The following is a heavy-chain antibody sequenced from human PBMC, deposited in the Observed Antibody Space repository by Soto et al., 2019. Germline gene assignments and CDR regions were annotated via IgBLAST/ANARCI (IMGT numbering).Heavy chain of an antibody. CDR3: ARDDSSGFYAFDI. CDR2: INHSGST. J-gene: IGHJ3*02. Sequence: QVQLQQWGAGLLKPSETLSLTCAVYGGSFSGYYWSWMRQSPGKGLEWIGEINHSGSTNYNPSLKSRVTISVDTSKNQFSLQLSSVTAADMAVYYCARDDSSGFYAFDIWGQGTMVTVSS. D-gene: IGHD3-22*01. V-gene: IGHV4-34*01. CDR1: GGSFSGYY.